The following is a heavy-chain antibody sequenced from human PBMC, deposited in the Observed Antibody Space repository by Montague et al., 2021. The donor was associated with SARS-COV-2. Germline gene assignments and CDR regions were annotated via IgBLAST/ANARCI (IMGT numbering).Heavy chain of an antibody. J-gene: IGHJ6*02. Sequence: SETLSLTCAVYGGSFSGYYWSWIRQPPGKGLEWIGKINHSGSTNCNPSLKSRVTISVDTSKNQFSLKLSSVTAADTAVYYCARVRAVPAAMRIFSPGRRYYGMDVWGQGTTVTVSS. CDR3: ARVRAVPAAMRIFSPGRRYYGMDV. CDR2: INHSGST. D-gene: IGHD2-2*01. CDR1: GGSFSGYY. V-gene: IGHV4-34*01.